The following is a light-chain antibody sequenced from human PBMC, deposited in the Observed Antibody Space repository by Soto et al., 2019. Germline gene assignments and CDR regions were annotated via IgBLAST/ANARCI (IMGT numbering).Light chain of an antibody. J-gene: IGKJ2*01. CDR3: QQFNDYPAT. V-gene: IGKV1D-13*01. CDR1: QGISSA. Sequence: AIQLTQSPSSLYASVGDSVTIACRASQGISSALAWYQQKPGKAPKLLIYYASTLESGVPSRFSGSGFGTDFTLTISNLQPEDSATYYCQQFNDYPATFGQGSKLEIK. CDR2: YAS.